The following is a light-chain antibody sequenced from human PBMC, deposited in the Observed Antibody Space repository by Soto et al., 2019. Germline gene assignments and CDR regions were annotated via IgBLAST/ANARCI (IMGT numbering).Light chain of an antibody. CDR3: QQYGYSPIT. J-gene: IGKJ5*01. Sequence: EIVLTQSPGTLSLSPGERATLSCRASQSVSSSHLARYKHKPGQAPRLIIYAASSRATGSPDRFSGGESGTDFTLTITRLEPEDFAEYYCQQYGYSPITFGQGTRLESK. CDR1: QSVSSSH. CDR2: AAS. V-gene: IGKV3-20*01.